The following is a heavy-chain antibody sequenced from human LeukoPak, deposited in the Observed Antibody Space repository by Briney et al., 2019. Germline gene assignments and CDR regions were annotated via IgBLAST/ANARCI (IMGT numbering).Heavy chain of an antibody. Sequence: GGSLRLSCAVSGFTFSGYGMHWVRQAPGKGLEWVSVIYSDGGTYYADSVKGRFTISRDNSKNTLYLQMNSLRAEDTAIYYCASLTMVRGARSRFDPWGQGTLVTVSS. CDR2: IYSDGGT. CDR3: ASLTMVRGARSRFDP. CDR1: GFTFSGYG. J-gene: IGHJ5*02. V-gene: IGHV3-66*01. D-gene: IGHD3-10*01.